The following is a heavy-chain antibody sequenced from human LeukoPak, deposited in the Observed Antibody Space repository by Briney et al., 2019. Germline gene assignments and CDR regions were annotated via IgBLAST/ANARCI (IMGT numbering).Heavy chain of an antibody. V-gene: IGHV1-69*06. D-gene: IGHD1-1*01. CDR2: IILLFGTA. Sequence: SVKVSCKASGGTFSSYAISWVRQAPGQGLEWLGGIILLFGTAHYAQKFQGRVTISADKSTSTAYMELSRLRSEDTAVYYCARDSWSQLRPSDSFDIWGQGTMVTVSS. J-gene: IGHJ3*02. CDR3: ARDSWSQLRPSDSFDI. CDR1: GGTFSSYA.